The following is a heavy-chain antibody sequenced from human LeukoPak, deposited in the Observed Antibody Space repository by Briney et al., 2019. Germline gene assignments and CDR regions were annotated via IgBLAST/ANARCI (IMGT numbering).Heavy chain of an antibody. CDR2: ISGSGGST. J-gene: IGHJ6*03. V-gene: IGHV3-23*01. CDR1: GFTFSRYA. CDR3: AKEREWGIQLSYYYMDV. D-gene: IGHD5-18*01. Sequence: GGSLRLSRAASGFTFSRYAMSWVRQAPGKGLEWVSAISGSGGSTFYADSVKGRFTISRDNSKNTLYLQMNSLRAEDTAVYYCAKEREWGIQLSYYYMDVWGKGTTVTVSS.